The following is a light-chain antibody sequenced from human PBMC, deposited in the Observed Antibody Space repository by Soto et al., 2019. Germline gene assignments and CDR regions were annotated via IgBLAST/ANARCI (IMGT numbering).Light chain of an antibody. V-gene: IGKV3-20*01. CDR2: GAS. CDR3: QQYGSSPPIT. Sequence: EIVLTQSPGTLSLSPGERATLSCRASQSVSSSYLAWYQQKPGQAPRLLIYGASRRATGIPDRFSESGSGTDFTLPISRLEPEDFAVYYCQQYGSSPPITFGLGTRLEIK. CDR1: QSVSSSY. J-gene: IGKJ5*01.